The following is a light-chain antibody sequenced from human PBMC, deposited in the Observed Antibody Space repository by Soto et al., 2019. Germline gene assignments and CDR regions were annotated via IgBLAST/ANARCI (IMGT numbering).Light chain of an antibody. CDR3: MQTIQRRT. CDR2: EVS. Sequence: EIVMTQTPLSLSVTPGQPASISCKSSQSLLHSDGKTYLYWYLQQPGQAPQLLMYEVSNRFSGVPERFSGSGSVTDFTLEISRVEADDVGVYYCMQTIQRRTFGQGTKVEIK. J-gene: IGKJ1*01. V-gene: IGKV2D-29*01. CDR1: QSLLHSDGKTY.